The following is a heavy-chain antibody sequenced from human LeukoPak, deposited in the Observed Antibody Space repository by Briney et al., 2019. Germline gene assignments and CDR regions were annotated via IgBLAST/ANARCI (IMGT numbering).Heavy chain of an antibody. CDR3: AKARPGDTFDF. D-gene: IGHD3-10*01. CDR1: GFTFSLYW. J-gene: IGHJ5*01. V-gene: IGHV3-7*01. Sequence: GGSLRLSCAASGFTFSLYWMNWVRQAPGKGLEWVASIIKDGSEKYYVDSVKGRFTISRDNAKDSLYLQMNSLRAEDTAVYYCAKARPGDTFDFWGQGTLVTVSS. CDR2: IIKDGSEK.